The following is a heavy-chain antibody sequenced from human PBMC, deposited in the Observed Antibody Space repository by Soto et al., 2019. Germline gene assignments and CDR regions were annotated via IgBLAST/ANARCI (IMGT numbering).Heavy chain of an antibody. CDR2: LWADGSDE. CDR1: GFTFSIYG. Sequence: QVQLEESGGGVVQPGRSLRLSCAASGFTFSIYGMHWVRQAPGKGLEWVASLWADGSDECYADSVTGRFTVSRDNSTSPVYLQMNSLRAEDTGLYYCAREPTGGKDAFAIGGEGTMVTVSS. CDR3: AREPTGGKDAFAI. D-gene: IGHD3-16*01. J-gene: IGHJ3*02. V-gene: IGHV3-33*01.